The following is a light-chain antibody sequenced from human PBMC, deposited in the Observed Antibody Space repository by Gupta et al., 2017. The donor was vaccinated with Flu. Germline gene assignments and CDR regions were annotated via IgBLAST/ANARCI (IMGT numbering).Light chain of an antibody. Sequence: QPALTQPPSVSGTPGQRVTIPCSGSSTNIGSNTVNWYQQLPGTAPKLLSYGSNQRPSGVPDRFSGSTSGTSASLAISGLQSEDEADYYCAAWDDRLSGLFGGGTKLTVL. CDR2: GSN. V-gene: IGLV1-44*01. J-gene: IGLJ2*01. CDR3: AAWDDRLSGL. CDR1: STNIGSNT.